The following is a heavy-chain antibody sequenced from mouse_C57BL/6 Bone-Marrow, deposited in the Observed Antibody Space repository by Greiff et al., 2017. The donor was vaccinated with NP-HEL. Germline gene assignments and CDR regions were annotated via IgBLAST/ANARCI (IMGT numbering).Heavy chain of an antibody. CDR2: IDPSDSYT. CDR3: ARRFAD. J-gene: IGHJ3*01. CDR1: GYTFTSYW. Sequence: QVQLQQPGAELVRPGTSVKLSCKASGYTFTSYWMHWVQQRPGQGLEWIGVIDPSDSYTNYNQKFKGKDTLTVDTASSTAYMQLSRLTSEDSAVYYCARRFADWGQGTLVTVSA. V-gene: IGHV1-59*01.